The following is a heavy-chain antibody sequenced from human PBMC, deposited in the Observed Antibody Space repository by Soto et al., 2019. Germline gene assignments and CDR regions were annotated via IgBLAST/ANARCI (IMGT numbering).Heavy chain of an antibody. CDR3: AGRITSYYYYAMDV. J-gene: IGHJ6*02. CDR2: ISDSGDRT. CDR1: GFTFSSYA. V-gene: IGHV3-23*01. D-gene: IGHD3-10*01. Sequence: PGGSLRLSCVVSGFTFSSYAMTWVRRAPGKGLEWVSGISDSGDRTYYADSIKGRFTISRDNSKNTLYLQMNSLRAGDTAIYYCAGRITSYYYYAMDVWGQGTTVTVSS.